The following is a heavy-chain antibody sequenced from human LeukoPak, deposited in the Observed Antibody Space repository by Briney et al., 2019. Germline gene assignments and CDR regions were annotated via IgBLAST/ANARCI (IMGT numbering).Heavy chain of an antibody. CDR3: ARDSDIVVLPGGFDY. V-gene: IGHV3-48*02. CDR2: ISSSSDTI. CDR1: GFXFSSYT. D-gene: IGHD2-2*01. J-gene: IGHJ4*02. Sequence: GGSLRLSCVASGFXFSSYTINWVRQAPGKGLEWLSYISSSSDTIYYADSVEGRFTISRDNAKNSLYLQMDSLRDEDTAMYYCARDSDIVVLPGGFDYWGRGTLVTVSS.